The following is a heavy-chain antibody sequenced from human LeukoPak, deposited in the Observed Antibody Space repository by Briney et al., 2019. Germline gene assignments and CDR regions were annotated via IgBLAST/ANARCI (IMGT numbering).Heavy chain of an antibody. CDR3: AKDTSIGRYCTNGVCSPFDY. J-gene: IGHJ4*02. Sequence: GGSLRLSCAGSGFTFSSYAMSWVRQAPGKGLEWVSAISDTGATTYDADSVKGRFTISRDNSRSTLYLQMNSLRAEDTALYYCAKDTSIGRYCTNGVCSPFDYWGQGTLVTVPS. CDR2: ISDTGATT. V-gene: IGHV3-23*01. D-gene: IGHD2-8*01. CDR1: GFTFSSYA.